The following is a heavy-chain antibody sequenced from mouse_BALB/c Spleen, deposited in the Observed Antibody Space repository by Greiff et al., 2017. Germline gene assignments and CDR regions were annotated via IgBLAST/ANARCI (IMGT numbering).Heavy chain of an antibody. V-gene: IGHV1S81*02. CDR3: ARRYYGKDAMDY. D-gene: IGHD2-1*01. CDR2: INPSNGRT. J-gene: IGHJ4*01. Sequence: QVQLQQSGAELVKPGASVKLSCKASGYTFTSYWMHWVKQRPGQGLEWIGEINPSNGRTNYNEKFKSKATLTVDKSSSTAYMQLSSLTSEDSAVYYCARRYYGKDAMDYWGQGTSVTVSS. CDR1: GYTFTSYW.